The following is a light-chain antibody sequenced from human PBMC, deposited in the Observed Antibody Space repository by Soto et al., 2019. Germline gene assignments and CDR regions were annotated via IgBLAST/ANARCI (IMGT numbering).Light chain of an antibody. Sequence: EIVLTQSPGTLSLSPGERATLSCRASQSVTGSYLAWYQQKPGQAPRLVIYGTYNRATGIPDRFSGSGSGTDFTLTISRLEXEXFAVYYCQHYGISSWTFGQGTKVEIK. V-gene: IGKV3-20*01. CDR2: GTY. J-gene: IGKJ1*01. CDR1: QSVTGSY. CDR3: QHYGISSWT.